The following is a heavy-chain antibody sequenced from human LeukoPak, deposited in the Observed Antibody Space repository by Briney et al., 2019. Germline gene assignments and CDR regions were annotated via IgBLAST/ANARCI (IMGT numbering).Heavy chain of an antibody. CDR3: ARGITMVRGVLWFDP. Sequence: SETLSLTSTVSGGSISSGGYYWRWVRQPPGKGLEWIGYIYHSGSTYYNPSLKSRVTISVERSKNQFSLKLRSVTAADGAVYYCARGITMVRGVLWFDPWGQGTLVTVSS. D-gene: IGHD3-10*01. J-gene: IGHJ5*02. V-gene: IGHV4-30-2*01. CDR2: IYHSGST. CDR1: GGSISSGGYY.